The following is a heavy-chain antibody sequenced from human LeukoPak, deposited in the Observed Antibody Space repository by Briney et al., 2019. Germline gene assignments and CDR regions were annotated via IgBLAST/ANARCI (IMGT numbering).Heavy chain of an antibody. Sequence: ASVKVSCKASGYTITNNWMHWVRQAPGQGLEWRGVINPSGTGTSYGQKFQGRITMSRDTSTSTVYMELSSLRSEDTAFYYCATDHSMADTAWWFDPWGQGTLVTVSS. CDR3: ATDHSMADTAWWFDP. V-gene: IGHV1-46*01. CDR2: INPSGTGT. CDR1: GYTITNNW. J-gene: IGHJ5*02. D-gene: IGHD5-24*01.